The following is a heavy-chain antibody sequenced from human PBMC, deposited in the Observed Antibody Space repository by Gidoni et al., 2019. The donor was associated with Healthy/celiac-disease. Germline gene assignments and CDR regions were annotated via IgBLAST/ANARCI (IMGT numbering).Heavy chain of an antibody. CDR3: ARRYSSGWPTRRGYFDP. CDR2: INHSGST. CDR1: GGSCSGYY. V-gene: IGHV4-34*01. D-gene: IGHD6-19*01. Sequence: QVQLQQWGAGLLKPSETLSLTCAVYGGSCSGYYWSWIRQPPGKGLEWIGEINHSGSTNYNPSLKSRVTISVDTSKNQFSLKLSSVTAADTAVYYCARRYSSGWPTRRGYFDPWGQGTLVTVSS. J-gene: IGHJ5*02.